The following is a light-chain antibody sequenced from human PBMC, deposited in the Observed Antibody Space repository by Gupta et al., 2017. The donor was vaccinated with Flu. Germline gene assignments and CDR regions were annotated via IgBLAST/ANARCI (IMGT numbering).Light chain of an antibody. V-gene: IGKV3-11*01. CDR1: QSINNY. CDR3: HQRSNWQM. Sequence: EAVLTQSPGTLSLSPGERATLSCRASQSINNYIAWYQQKPGQAPRLLIYDASNRAAGTPPRFSGSGSGTDFALTSSGLEPEDSAIYYCHQRSNWQMFGQGTKVEIK. J-gene: IGKJ1*01. CDR2: DAS.